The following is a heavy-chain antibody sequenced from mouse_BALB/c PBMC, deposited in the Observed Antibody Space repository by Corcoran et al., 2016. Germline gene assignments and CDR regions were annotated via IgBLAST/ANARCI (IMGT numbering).Heavy chain of an antibody. CDR3: ARGTGSYYFDY. V-gene: IGHV14-3*02. CDR1: GFNIKDTY. CDR2: IDPANGNT. D-gene: IGHD4-1*01. Sequence: EVQLQQSGAEFVKPGASVKLSCTASGFNIKDTYMHWVKQRPEQGLEWIGRIDPANGNTKYDPKFQGKATITADTSSNTAYLQLSSLTSEDTAVYYCARGTGSYYFDYWGQGTTLTVSS. J-gene: IGHJ2*01.